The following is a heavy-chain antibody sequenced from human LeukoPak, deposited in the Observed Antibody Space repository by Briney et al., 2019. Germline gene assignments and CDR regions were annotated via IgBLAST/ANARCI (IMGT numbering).Heavy chain of an antibody. CDR2: LYSAGNT. CDR3: ARARDYIVVDF. Sequence: GGSLRLSCAASGFTVSRNYMNWVRQAPGKGLEWVSVLYSAGNTYYADSVKGRFTISRDNSKNTLFLQMDSLRPEDTAVYYCARARDYIVVDFWGQGTLVTVSS. D-gene: IGHD5-12*01. V-gene: IGHV3-66*02. CDR1: GFTVSRNY. J-gene: IGHJ4*02.